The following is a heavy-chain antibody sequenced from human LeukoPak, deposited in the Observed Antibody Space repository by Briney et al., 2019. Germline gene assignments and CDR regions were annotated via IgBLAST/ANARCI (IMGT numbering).Heavy chain of an antibody. D-gene: IGHD5-24*01. CDR1: GGSISSGGYY. J-gene: IGHJ3*02. Sequence: KPSETLSLTCTVSGGSISSGGYYWSWIRQHPGKGLEWIGYIYYSGSTYYNPSLKSRVTISVDTSKNQFSLKLSSVTAADTAVYYCARSEAHGKGYKVLAFDIWGQGTMVTVSS. CDR2: IYYSGST. V-gene: IGHV4-31*03. CDR3: ARSEAHGKGYKVLAFDI.